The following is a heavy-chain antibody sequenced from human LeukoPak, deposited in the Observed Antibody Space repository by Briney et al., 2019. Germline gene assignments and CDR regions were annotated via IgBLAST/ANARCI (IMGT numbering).Heavy chain of an antibody. CDR3: ASFYFDSSGHLEFDY. D-gene: IGHD3-22*01. CDR1: SGSISSPSYY. J-gene: IGHJ4*02. CDR2: IYYSGNT. V-gene: IGHV4-39*01. Sequence: PSETLSLTCTVSSGSISSPSYYWGWIRQPPGKGLEWIGNIYYSGNTYYNPSLQSRVTMSVDTSKQRFSLRLNSVTAADTAVYYCASFYFDSSGHLEFDYWGQGIPVTVSS.